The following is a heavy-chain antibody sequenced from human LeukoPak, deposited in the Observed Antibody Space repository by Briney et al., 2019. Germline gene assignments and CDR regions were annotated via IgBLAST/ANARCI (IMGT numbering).Heavy chain of an antibody. CDR1: GFTFSSYS. CDR3: ASGSGVQVWSSLDY. Sequence: GGSLRLSCAASGFTFSSYSVNWVRQAPGKGLAWVSSISSSGSYIYYADSVKGRFTFSRDNANNSLYLQMNSLRAEDTDVYYCASGSGVQVWSSLDYWGQGTLVTVSS. D-gene: IGHD5-18*01. CDR2: ISSSGSYI. J-gene: IGHJ4*02. V-gene: IGHV3-21*01.